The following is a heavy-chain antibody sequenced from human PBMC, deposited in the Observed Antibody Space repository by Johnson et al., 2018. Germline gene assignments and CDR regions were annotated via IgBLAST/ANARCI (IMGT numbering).Heavy chain of an antibody. CDR1: GFTFSSYG. Sequence: QVQLVQSGGGVVQPGRSXRLSCAASGFTFSSYGMHWVRQAPGKGLEWVAVISYDGSNKYYADSVKGRFTISRDNSKNTLYLQMNSMRAEDTAVYYCARGLIQVGVTGYYGMDLWGQGTTVTVSS. D-gene: IGHD1-26*01. CDR2: ISYDGSNK. J-gene: IGHJ6*02. V-gene: IGHV3-30*03. CDR3: ARGLIQVGVTGYYGMDL.